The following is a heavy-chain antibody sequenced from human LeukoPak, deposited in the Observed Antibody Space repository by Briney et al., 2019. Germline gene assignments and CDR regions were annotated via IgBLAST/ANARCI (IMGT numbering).Heavy chain of an antibody. J-gene: IGHJ5*02. D-gene: IGHD3-3*01. CDR1: GGSISSSSYY. V-gene: IGHV4-39*01. CDR3: ARHKGILRFLDLNWFDP. CDR2: IYYSGST. Sequence: PSETLSLTCTVSGGSISSSSYYWGWIRQPPGKGLEWIGSIYYSGSTYYNPSLKSRLTISVYTSKNQFSLKLSSVTAADTAVYYCARHKGILRFLDLNWFDPWGQGTLVTVSS.